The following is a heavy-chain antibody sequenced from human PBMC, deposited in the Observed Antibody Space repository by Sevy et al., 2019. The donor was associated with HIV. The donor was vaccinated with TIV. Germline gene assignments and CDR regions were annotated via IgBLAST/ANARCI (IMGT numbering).Heavy chain of an antibody. CDR3: ARRVAGEPYYYGMDV. J-gene: IGHJ6*02. D-gene: IGHD3-16*01. CDR2: IYYSGST. CDR1: GGSINSYY. Sequence: SETLSLTCTVSGGSINSYYWNGIRQPPGKGLEWIGYIYYSGSTKYNPSLKSRVTISVDTSKNQLSLKLNSVTAADTAVYYCARRVAGEPYYYGMDVWGQGTTVTVSS. V-gene: IGHV4-59*01.